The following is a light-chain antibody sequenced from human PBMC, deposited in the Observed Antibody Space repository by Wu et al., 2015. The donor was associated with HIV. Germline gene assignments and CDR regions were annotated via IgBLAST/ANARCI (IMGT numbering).Light chain of an antibody. CDR3: QQLSNYPLT. J-gene: IGKJ4*01. CDR2: AAS. V-gene: IGKV1-9*01. CDR1: QDISSF. Sequence: DIQLTQSPSFLSASVGDRVTITCRASQDISSFLAWFQHKPGKAPKLIIFAASTLENGVPSRFSGSGSRTEFTLTISSLQPEDYATYYCQQLSNYPLTFGGGTKVDIK.